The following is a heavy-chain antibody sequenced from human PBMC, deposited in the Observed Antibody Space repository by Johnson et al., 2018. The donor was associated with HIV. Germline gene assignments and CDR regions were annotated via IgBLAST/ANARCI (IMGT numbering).Heavy chain of an antibody. CDR2: ISYDGSNK. D-gene: IGHD2-21*02. CDR3: ARGLYALADCGGDCDPSDALDI. CDR1: GFTFSSYG. V-gene: IGHV3-30*03. Sequence: QVQLVESGGGVVQPGGSLRLSCAASGFTFSSYGMPWVRQAPGKGLEWVAVISYDGSNKYYADSVKGRFTISRDNSKNTLYLQMNSLRAEDTAVYYCARGLYALADCGGDCDPSDALDIWGQGTMVTVSS. J-gene: IGHJ3*02.